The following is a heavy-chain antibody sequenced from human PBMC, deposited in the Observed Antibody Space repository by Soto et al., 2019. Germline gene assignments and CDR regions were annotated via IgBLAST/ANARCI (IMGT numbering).Heavy chain of an antibody. CDR2: IYYSGST. V-gene: IGHV4-31*03. Sequence: QVQLQESGPGLVKPSQTLSLTCTVSGGSISSGGYYWSWIRQHPGKGLEWIGYIYYSGSTYYNPSLKSRVTISVDTSKNQFALKLSSVTAADTAVYYCARGAGGSVISWFDPWGQGTLVTVSS. D-gene: IGHD4-4*01. CDR3: ARGAGGSVISWFDP. J-gene: IGHJ5*02. CDR1: GGSISSGGYY.